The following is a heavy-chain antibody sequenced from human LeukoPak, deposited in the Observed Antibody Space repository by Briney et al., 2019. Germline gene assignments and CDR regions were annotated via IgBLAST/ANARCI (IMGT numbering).Heavy chain of an antibody. Sequence: GGSLRLSCAASGFTFSDYVIHWVRQAPGKGLEWVAFIHFDGNNKYYADSVKGRFSISRDNSKNTLYLQMNSLRVEDTAVYYCARAPSAHGQYFDYWGQGALVTVSS. CDR1: GFTFSDYV. V-gene: IGHV3-30*02. CDR2: IHFDGNNK. J-gene: IGHJ4*02. D-gene: IGHD5-24*01. CDR3: ARAPSAHGQYFDY.